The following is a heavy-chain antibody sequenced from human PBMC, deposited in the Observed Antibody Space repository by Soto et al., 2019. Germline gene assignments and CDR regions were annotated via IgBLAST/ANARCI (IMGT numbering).Heavy chain of an antibody. V-gene: IGHV6-1*01. CDR2: TYYRSKWFH. J-gene: IGHJ3*01. Sequence: QGQLQQSGPGLVKPSQTLSLTCAISGDSVSSDITSWNWIRQSPSRGLEWLGRTYYRSKWFHDSAASVKSRISINPDPSKNQFSLELSSINPEHTAVSSCARGNAMDVWGQGTVVTDS. CDR1: GDSVSSDITS. CDR3: ARGNAMDV. D-gene: IGHD3-10*01.